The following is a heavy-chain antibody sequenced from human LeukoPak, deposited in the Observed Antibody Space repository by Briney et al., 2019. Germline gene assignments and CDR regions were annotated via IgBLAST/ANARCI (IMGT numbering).Heavy chain of an antibody. Sequence: PSETLSLTCTVSGGSISSSSYYWVWIRQPPGEGLEWIGSIYYSGSTYYNPSLKSRVTISVDTSKNQFSLKVSSVTAADTAVYYCARQSGRGDSSDYWGQGTLVTVSS. CDR3: ARQSGRGDSSDY. D-gene: IGHD3-22*01. V-gene: IGHV4-39*01. J-gene: IGHJ4*02. CDR1: GGSISSSSYY. CDR2: IYYSGST.